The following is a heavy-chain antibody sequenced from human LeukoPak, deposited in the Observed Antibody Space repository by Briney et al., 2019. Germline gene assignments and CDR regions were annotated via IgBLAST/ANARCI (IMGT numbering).Heavy chain of an antibody. Sequence: LSLTCAVYGGSFSGYYWSWIRQPPGKGLEWVAYISGRSYSMYYADSVKGRFSISRDNSLNSLFLHMSSLRVDDTAVYYCVRGKRRFDYWGQGTLVTVSS. CDR2: ISGRSYSM. CDR3: VRGKRRFDY. J-gene: IGHJ4*02. V-gene: IGHV3-11*01. CDR1: GGSFSGYY.